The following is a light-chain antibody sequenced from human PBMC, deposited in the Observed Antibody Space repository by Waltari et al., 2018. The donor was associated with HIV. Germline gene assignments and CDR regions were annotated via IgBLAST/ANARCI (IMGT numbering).Light chain of an antibody. Sequence: QSVLTQPPSVSGAPGQRVTISCTGSNSNIGSGYDVHWYQKVPGTVPKLLIYGNSNRPAGVPDRISGSKSGSSASLAISGLQADDESDYYCQSYDSSLSGFIFGTGTRVTVL. CDR2: GNS. CDR1: NSNIGSGYD. J-gene: IGLJ1*01. V-gene: IGLV1-40*01. CDR3: QSYDSSLSGFI.